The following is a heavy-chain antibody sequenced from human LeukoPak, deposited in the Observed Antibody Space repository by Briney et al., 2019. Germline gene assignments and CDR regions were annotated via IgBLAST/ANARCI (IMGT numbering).Heavy chain of an antibody. J-gene: IGHJ4*02. D-gene: IGHD2-15*01. CDR3: AKRYCSGGSCYMGFDY. Sequence: GGSLRLSCAASGFTFSSYAMSWGPQSPGKGREWVSAISGIVGSPHYADSVKGRFTLSRDHSKNTLYLQMNSLRAEDTAVYYCAKRYCSGGSCYMGFDYWGQGTLVTVSP. CDR1: GFTFSSYA. CDR2: ISGIVGSP. V-gene: IGHV3-23*01.